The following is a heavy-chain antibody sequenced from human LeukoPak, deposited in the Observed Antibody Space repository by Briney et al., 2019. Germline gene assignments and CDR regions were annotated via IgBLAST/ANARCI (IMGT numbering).Heavy chain of an antibody. CDR2: INPNSGGT. CDR1: GYTFTGYY. D-gene: IGHD3-3*01. J-gene: IGHJ4*02. V-gene: IGHV1-2*02. CDR3: ARVPDFWSGNFDY. Sequence: ASVTVSCKASGYTFTGYYMHWVRQAPGQGLEWMGWINPNSGGTNYAQKFQGRVTMTRDTSISTAYMELSRLRSDDTAVYYCARVPDFWSGNFDYWGQGTLVTVSS.